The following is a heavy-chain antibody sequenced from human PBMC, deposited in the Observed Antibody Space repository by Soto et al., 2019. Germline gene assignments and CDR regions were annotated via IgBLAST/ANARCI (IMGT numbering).Heavy chain of an antibody. CDR1: GGSIRSSDYY. J-gene: IGHJ4*02. CDR3: ARVIITATGTSGFDS. D-gene: IGHD6-13*01. Sequence: QVQLQESGPGLVKPSQTLSLTCTVSGGSIRSSDYYWSWIRQPPGKGLEWIGYVYYSESAYYNPSLQSRGFISIDTCKNQFSLTLSSVTAADTAVYYCARVIITATGTSGFDSWGQGTLVTVSS. V-gene: IGHV4-30-4*01. CDR2: VYYSESA.